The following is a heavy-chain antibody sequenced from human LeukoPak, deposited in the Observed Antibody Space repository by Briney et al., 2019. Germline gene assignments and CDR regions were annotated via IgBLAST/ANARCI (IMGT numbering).Heavy chain of an antibody. CDR2: IYYSGST. CDR1: GGSISSHY. Sequence: SETLSLTCTVSGGSISSHYWSWIRQPPGKGLEWIGYIYYSGSTNYNPSLKSRVTISVDTSKNQFSLKLSSVTAADTAVYYCAREPSRGWRFGWFDPWGQGTLVTVSS. CDR3: AREPSRGWRFGWFDP. D-gene: IGHD6-19*01. J-gene: IGHJ5*02. V-gene: IGHV4-59*11.